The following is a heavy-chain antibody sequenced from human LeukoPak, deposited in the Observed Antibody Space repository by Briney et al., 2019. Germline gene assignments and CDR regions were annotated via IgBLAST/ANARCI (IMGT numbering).Heavy chain of an antibody. CDR2: ISSSSSYI. CDR1: GFTFSSYS. V-gene: IGHV3-21*03. Sequence: GGPLRLSCAASGFTFSSYSMNWVRQAPGKGLEWVSSISSSSSYIYYADSVKGRFTISRDNAKNSLYLQMNSLRAEDTAVYYCARGRLLEWLNTFDYWGQGTLVTVSS. J-gene: IGHJ4*02. D-gene: IGHD3-3*01. CDR3: ARGRLLEWLNTFDY.